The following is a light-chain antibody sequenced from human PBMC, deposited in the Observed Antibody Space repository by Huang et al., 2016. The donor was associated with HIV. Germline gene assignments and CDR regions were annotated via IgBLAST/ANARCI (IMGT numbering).Light chain of an antibody. Sequence: DIVMTQSPLSLPVTPGEPASISCRSSQSLLHSNGYNYLDWYLQKQGQSQQLLIYLGSNRASGVPDRFSGSGSGTDFTLKISRVEAEDVGGYHCMQGRQTPRTFGQGTKVEIK. CDR1: QSLLHSNGYNY. CDR2: LGS. V-gene: IGKV2-28*01. J-gene: IGKJ1*01. CDR3: MQGRQTPRT.